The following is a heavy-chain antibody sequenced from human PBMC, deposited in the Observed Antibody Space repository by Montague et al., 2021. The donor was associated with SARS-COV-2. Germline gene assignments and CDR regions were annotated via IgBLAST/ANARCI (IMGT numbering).Heavy chain of an antibody. V-gene: IGHV4-34*01. CDR2: INHSGST. Sequence: SETLSLTCAVYGGSFSGYYWGWIRQPPGKGLEWIGEINHSGSTNYNPSLKSRVTISVDTSKDQFSLKLSSVAAADTAVYYCARGGVGISMIVVAVTGWFDPWGQGTLVTVSS. CDR3: ARGGVGISMIVVAVTGWFDP. D-gene: IGHD3-22*01. J-gene: IGHJ5*02. CDR1: GGSFSGYY.